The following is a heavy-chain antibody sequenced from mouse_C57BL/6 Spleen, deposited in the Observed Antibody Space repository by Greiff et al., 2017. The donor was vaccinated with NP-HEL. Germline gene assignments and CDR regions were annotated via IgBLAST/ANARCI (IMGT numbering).Heavy chain of an antibody. CDR1: GYTFTGYW. Sequence: VQLQQSGAELVKPGASVKMSCKASGYTFTGYWITWVKQRPGQGLGWIGDIYPGSGSTNYNEKFKSKATLTVDTSSSAAYMQLSSLTSEDSAVYYCARSSVVATDYWGKGTTLTVSS. CDR3: ARSSVVATDY. D-gene: IGHD1-1*01. J-gene: IGHJ2*01. CDR2: IYPGSGST. V-gene: IGHV1-55*01.